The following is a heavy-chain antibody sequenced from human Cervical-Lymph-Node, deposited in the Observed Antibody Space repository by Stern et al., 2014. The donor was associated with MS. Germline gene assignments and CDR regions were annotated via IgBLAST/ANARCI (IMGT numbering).Heavy chain of an antibody. Sequence: EVQLVESGGGVLQPGGSLRLSCTASGFTVSRAYMTWVRQAPGKGLAWVSVKTNVGSAFYTDSVKGRFAISRDESKNTVYLHMTSLRAEDTAMYYCARDTSSPERSDWWGQGTLVTVSS. D-gene: IGHD1-1*01. V-gene: IGHV3-53*01. J-gene: IGHJ4*02. CDR3: ARDTSSPERSDW. CDR1: GFTVSRAY. CDR2: KTNVGSA.